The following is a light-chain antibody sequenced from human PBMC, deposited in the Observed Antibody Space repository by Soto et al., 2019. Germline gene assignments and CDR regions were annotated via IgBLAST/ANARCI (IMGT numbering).Light chain of an antibody. J-gene: IGLJ2*01. CDR2: DVS. Sequence: QSALTQPASVSGSPGQSITISCTGTSSDIGSYIYVSWYQQHPGKAPKLIIYDVSHRPSGVSDRFSVSKSGNTASLTISGLQAEDEADYYCSSFTSSTTVIFGGGTKVTVL. CDR1: SSDIGSYIY. CDR3: SSFTSSTTVI. V-gene: IGLV2-14*03.